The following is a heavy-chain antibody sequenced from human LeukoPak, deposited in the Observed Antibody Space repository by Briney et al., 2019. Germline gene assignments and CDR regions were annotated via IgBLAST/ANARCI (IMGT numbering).Heavy chain of an antibody. Sequence: GGSLRLSCAASGFTFSSYSMNWVRQAPGKGLEWVSCISSSSSYMYKADSVKGRFTSSRDNAKNSLYLQMNSLRAEDTAVYYGAREHSSGYGYWGQGTLVTVSS. CDR2: ISSSSSYM. CDR1: GFTFSSYS. CDR3: AREHSSGYGY. V-gene: IGHV3-21*01. D-gene: IGHD6-19*01. J-gene: IGHJ4*02.